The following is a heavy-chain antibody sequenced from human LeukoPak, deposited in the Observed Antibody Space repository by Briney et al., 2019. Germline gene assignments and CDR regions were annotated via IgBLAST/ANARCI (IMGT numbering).Heavy chain of an antibody. D-gene: IGHD1-26*01. V-gene: IGHV3-15*01. J-gene: IGHJ4*02. CDR3: TTDLELAVY. CDR1: GFTFSNAW. CDR2: IKSKTDGRTT. Sequence: GGSLRLSCAASGFTFSNAWMSWVRPAPGKGLEWVGRIKSKTDGRTTDYAAPVKGRFTISRDDSKNPLYLQINSLKTEDTAVYYCTTDLELAVYWGQGTLVTVSS.